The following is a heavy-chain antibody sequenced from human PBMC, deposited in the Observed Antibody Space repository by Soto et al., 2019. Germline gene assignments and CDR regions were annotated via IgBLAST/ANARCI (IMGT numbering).Heavy chain of an antibody. CDR1: GGSFSGYY. CDR3: ARGSVLVVVMRNWFDP. Sequence: SETLSLTCAVYGGSFSGYYWSWIRQPPGKGLEWIGEINHSGSTNYNPSLKSRVTIPVDTSKNQFSLKLSSVTAADTAVYYCARGSVLVVVMRNWFDPWGQGTLVTVSS. V-gene: IGHV4-34*01. J-gene: IGHJ5*02. D-gene: IGHD3-22*01. CDR2: INHSGST.